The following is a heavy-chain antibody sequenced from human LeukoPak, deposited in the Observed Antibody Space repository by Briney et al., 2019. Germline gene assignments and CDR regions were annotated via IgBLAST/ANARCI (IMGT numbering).Heavy chain of an antibody. CDR2: VSSGSSYI. Sequence: GGSLRLSCAASGFTFSTYSMNWVRQAPGKGLEWVSSVSSGSSYIYYADSLKGRFTISRDNAKNSLYLQMTSLRDEDTALYYCARGGGSIRHSYYYYVDVWGKGTSVTVSS. D-gene: IGHD2-15*01. CDR1: GFTFSTYS. CDR3: ARGGGSIRHSYYYYVDV. J-gene: IGHJ6*03. V-gene: IGHV3-21*04.